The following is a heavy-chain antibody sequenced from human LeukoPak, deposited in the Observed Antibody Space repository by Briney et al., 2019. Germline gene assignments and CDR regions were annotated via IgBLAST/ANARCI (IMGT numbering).Heavy chain of an antibody. CDR1: GFTFSNAW. J-gene: IGHJ4*02. D-gene: IGHD6-13*01. Sequence: GSLRLSCAASGFTFSNAWMSWVRQPPGKGLEWIGEINHSGSTNYNPSLKSRVTISVDTSKNQFSLKLSSVTAADTAVYYCARIIIPGIAAAVRDYWGQGTLVTVSS. V-gene: IGHV4-34*01. CDR3: ARIIIPGIAAAVRDY. CDR2: INHSGST.